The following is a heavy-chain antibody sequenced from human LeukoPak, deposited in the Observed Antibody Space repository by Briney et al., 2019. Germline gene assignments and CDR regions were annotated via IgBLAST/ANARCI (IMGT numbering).Heavy chain of an antibody. CDR1: GGSFSGYY. D-gene: IGHD3-22*01. CDR3: ARIVVVITTSNWFDP. V-gene: IGHV4-34*01. CDR2: INHSGST. Sequence: SETLSLTCAVYGGSFSGYYWSWIRQPPGKGLEWIGEINHSGSTNYNPSLKSRVTISVDTSKNQFSLKLSSVTAADTAVYYCARIVVVITTSNWFDPWGQGTLVTVSS. J-gene: IGHJ5*02.